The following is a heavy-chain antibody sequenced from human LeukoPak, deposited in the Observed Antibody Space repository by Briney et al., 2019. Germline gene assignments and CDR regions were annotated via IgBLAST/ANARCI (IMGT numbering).Heavy chain of an antibody. CDR3: ARAAYSSTWYSRYFDL. D-gene: IGHD6-13*01. CDR2: ISYDGSNK. Sequence: GGSLRLSCAASGFTFSSYAMHWVRQAPGKGLEWVAVISYDGSNKYYADSVKGRFTISRDNSKNTLYLQMNSLRAGDTAVYYCARAAYSSTWYSRYFDLWGRGTLVTVSS. V-gene: IGHV3-30*04. J-gene: IGHJ2*01. CDR1: GFTFSSYA.